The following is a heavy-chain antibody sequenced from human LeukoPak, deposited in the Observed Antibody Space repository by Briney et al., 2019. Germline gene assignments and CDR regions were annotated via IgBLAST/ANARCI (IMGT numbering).Heavy chain of an antibody. CDR2: ISSSGSTI. J-gene: IGHJ6*03. CDR3: ARASGYSSGLLYYYYYYMDV. V-gene: IGHV3-48*03. CDR1: GFTFSSYE. Sequence: PGGSLRLSCAASGFTFSSYEMNWVRQAPGKGLEWVSYISSSGSTIYYADSVKGRFTISRDNAKNSLYLQMNSLRAEDTAVYYCARASGYSSGLLYYYYYYMDVWGKGTTVTISS. D-gene: IGHD6-19*01.